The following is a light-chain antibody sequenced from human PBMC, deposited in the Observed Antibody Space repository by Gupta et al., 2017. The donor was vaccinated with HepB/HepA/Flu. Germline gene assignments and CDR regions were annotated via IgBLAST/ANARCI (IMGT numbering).Light chain of an antibody. J-gene: IGLJ1*01. CDR1: SSNIGNDN. CDR2: NDN. V-gene: IGLV1-47*02. Sequence: QPVLTQPPSASGTPGQRVTISCSGSSSNIGNDNAYWYQQLPGTAPKLLIYNDNQRPSWVPDRFSGSKSGTTASRAISGLRSEDEADYYCVGWADSLSGYVFGAGTKVTVL. CDR3: VGWADSLSGYV.